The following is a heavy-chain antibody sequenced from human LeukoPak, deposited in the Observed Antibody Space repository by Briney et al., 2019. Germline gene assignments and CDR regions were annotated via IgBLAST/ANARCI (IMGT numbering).Heavy chain of an antibody. V-gene: IGHV4-59*01. J-gene: IGHJ5*02. D-gene: IGHD3-10*01. Sequence: PSGTLSLTCTVSGGSISSYYWSWIRQPPGKGLEWIGYIYYSGSTNYNPSLKSRVTISVDTSKNQFSLKLSSVTAADTAVYYCARDHYYGSGSTWFDPWGQGTLVTVSS. CDR1: GGSISSYY. CDR3: ARDHYYGSGSTWFDP. CDR2: IYYSGST.